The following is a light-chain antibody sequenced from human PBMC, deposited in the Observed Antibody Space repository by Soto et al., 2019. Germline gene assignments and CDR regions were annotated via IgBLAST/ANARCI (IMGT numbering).Light chain of an antibody. CDR1: QSVSSN. CDR2: GAS. V-gene: IGKV3-15*01. Sequence: EIVMTQSPATLSVSPGERATLSCRASQSVSSNLAWYQQKPGQAPRLLIYGASTRATGIPARFSGSGSGTEFTLTISSLQSEDFAVYYCQQYNNWLEKFGQGTK. CDR3: QQYNNWLEK. J-gene: IGKJ1*01.